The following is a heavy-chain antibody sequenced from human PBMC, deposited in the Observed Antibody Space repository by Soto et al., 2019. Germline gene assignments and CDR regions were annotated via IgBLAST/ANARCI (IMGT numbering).Heavy chain of an antibody. CDR3: AKDLLGPGRAYGMDV. CDR2: ISYDGSNK. V-gene: IGHV3-30*18. D-gene: IGHD7-27*01. Sequence: QVQLVESGGGVVQPWRSLRLSCAASGFTFSSYGMHWVRQAPGKGLEWVAVISYDGSNKDYSDSVKGRLTISRDNSKNTLYLQMNRLRAEETAVYYCAKDLLGPGRAYGMDVWGQGTTVTVSS. CDR1: GFTFSSYG. J-gene: IGHJ6*02.